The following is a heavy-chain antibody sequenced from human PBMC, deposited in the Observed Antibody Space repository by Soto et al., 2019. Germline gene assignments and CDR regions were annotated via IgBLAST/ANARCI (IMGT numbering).Heavy chain of an antibody. J-gene: IGHJ3*02. CDR3: ARRGVANSRDAFDI. V-gene: IGHV1-69*01. CDR2: AIHVYGST. Sequence: QVQLVQSGAEGKKPGTAVKVSCEVSGGTFSNYAITWVRQAPGHGLEWLGGAIHVYGSTNYAQKFQGRVTITAGESATTTCMELSSLRSDDTAVYYCARRGVANSRDAFDIWGQGTLVTVS. D-gene: IGHD1-26*01. CDR1: GGTFSNYA.